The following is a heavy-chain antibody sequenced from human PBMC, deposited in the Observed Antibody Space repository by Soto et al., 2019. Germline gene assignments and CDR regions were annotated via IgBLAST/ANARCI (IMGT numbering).Heavy chain of an antibody. CDR2: IVPLLGVT. CDR3: ATEKYGAGRVGVYF. J-gene: IGHJ4*02. D-gene: IGHD1-26*01. CDR1: GGTSTIYT. V-gene: IGHV1-69*08. Sequence: QVPLVQSGAEEKKPGSSMKVSCEASGGTSTIYTITWVRQAPGQGLEWMGRIVPLLGVTNYARNFQGRVTINADTSTGTVYMELSSLRFEDTAVYYCATEKYGAGRVGVYFWGQGTQVTVSS.